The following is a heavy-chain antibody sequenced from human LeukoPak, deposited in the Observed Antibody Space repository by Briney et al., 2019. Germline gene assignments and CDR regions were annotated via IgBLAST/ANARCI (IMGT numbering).Heavy chain of an antibody. Sequence: ASVKVSCKASGYTFTSYYMQWVRLAPGQGLEWMGIMNPSGGSKSYAQKFQGRVTMTRDMSTSTVYMELISLRSEDTAVYYCARREAAGTFDYWGQGTLVTVSS. CDR3: ARREAAGTFDY. J-gene: IGHJ4*02. V-gene: IGHV1-46*01. D-gene: IGHD6-13*01. CDR2: MNPSGGSK. CDR1: GYTFTSYY.